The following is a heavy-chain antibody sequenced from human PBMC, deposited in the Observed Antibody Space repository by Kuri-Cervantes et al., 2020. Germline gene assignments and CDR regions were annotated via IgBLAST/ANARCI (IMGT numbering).Heavy chain of an antibody. J-gene: IGHJ6*02. CDR1: GFAFSNYG. CDR2: ISTNGGST. CDR3: AKDLSWYHPYYYYGMDV. V-gene: IGHV3-23*01. Sequence: GGSLRLSCVASGFAFSNYGMTWIRQAPGNGLEWVSSISTNGGSTYYADSVKGRFTISRDNSKNTLYLQMNSLRAEDTAVYYCAKDLSWYHPYYYYGMDVWGQGTTVTVSS. D-gene: IGHD6-13*01.